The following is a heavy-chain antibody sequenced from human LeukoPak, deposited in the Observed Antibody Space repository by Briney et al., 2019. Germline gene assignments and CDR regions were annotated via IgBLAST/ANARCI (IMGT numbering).Heavy chain of an antibody. D-gene: IGHD3-22*01. V-gene: IGHV3-49*04. CDR3: TRARGYGAYFDY. CDR2: IRSKAYGGTT. CDR1: GFTFGDYA. Sequence: GGSLRLSCTASGFTFGDYAMSWVRQAPGRGLEWVGFIRSKAYGGTTEYAASVKGRFTISRDDSKSIAYLHMNSLKTEDTAVYYCTRARGYGAYFDYWGQGTLVTVSS. J-gene: IGHJ4*02.